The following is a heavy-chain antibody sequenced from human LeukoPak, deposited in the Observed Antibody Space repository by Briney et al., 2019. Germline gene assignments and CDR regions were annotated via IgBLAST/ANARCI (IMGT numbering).Heavy chain of an antibody. CDR1: VGSFSGYY. CDR2: INHSGSN. CDR3: ARVAFTHPTRPIDY. Sequence: SETLSLTCAVYVGSFSGYYWSWIRDPPEKGLEWSGEINHSGSNNYNSSLKSRVTISVDTSKNQFSLKLSSVTAADTAVYYCARVAFTHPTRPIDYWGQGTLVTVSS. J-gene: IGHJ4*02. V-gene: IGHV4-34*01.